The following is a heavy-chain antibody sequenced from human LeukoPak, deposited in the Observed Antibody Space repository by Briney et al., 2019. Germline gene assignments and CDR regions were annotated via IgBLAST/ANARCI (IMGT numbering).Heavy chain of an antibody. Sequence: PGGSLRLSCAASGFTFSDYYMSWIRQAPGEGLEWVSYISSSGSTIYYADSVKGRFTISRDNAKNSLYLQMNSLRAEDTAVYYCARDDYDSSGEGWFDPWGQGTLVTVSS. J-gene: IGHJ5*02. CDR3: ARDDYDSSGEGWFDP. D-gene: IGHD3-22*01. V-gene: IGHV3-11*04. CDR1: GFTFSDYY. CDR2: ISSSGSTI.